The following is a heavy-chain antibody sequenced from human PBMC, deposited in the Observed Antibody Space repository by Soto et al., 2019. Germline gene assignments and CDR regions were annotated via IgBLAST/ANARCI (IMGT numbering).Heavy chain of an antibody. D-gene: IGHD4-17*01. CDR3: ARDNTVTRGGCFD. Sequence: VQLVESGGGVVQPGRSLRLSCAASGFTFSSYAMHWVRQAPGKGLVWVSRINSDGSSTSYADSVKGRFTISRDNAKNTLYLQMNSLRAEDTAVYYCARDNTVTRGGCFDWGQGTLVTVSS. CDR1: GFTFSSYA. CDR2: INSDGSST. V-gene: IGHV3-74*01. J-gene: IGHJ4*02.